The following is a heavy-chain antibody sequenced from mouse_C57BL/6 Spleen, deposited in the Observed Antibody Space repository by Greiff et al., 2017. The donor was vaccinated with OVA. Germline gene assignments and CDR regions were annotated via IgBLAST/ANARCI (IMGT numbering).Heavy chain of an antibody. CDR3: TREELLYAMDY. CDR2: IDPETGGT. CDR1: GYTFTDYE. J-gene: IGHJ4*01. Sequence: QVQLKQSGAELVRPGASVTLSCKASGYTFTDYEMHWVKQTPVHGLEWIGAIDPETGGTAYNQKFKGKAILTADKSSSTAYMELRSLTSEDSAVYYCTREELLYAMDYWGQGTSVTVSS. V-gene: IGHV1-15*01.